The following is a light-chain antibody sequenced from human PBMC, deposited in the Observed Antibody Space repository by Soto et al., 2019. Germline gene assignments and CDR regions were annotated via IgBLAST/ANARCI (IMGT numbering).Light chain of an antibody. J-gene: IGKJ2*01. CDR2: GAS. Sequence: EIVMTQSPATLSVSPGERATLSCKASQSVASNLAWYQQKPGQAPRLLIHGASTRAPGIPPSFSGSGSGTDFTLTISSLQSEDVAVYFCHQYITWPQTFGQGTKLEIK. CDR1: QSVASN. V-gene: IGKV3-15*01. CDR3: HQYITWPQT.